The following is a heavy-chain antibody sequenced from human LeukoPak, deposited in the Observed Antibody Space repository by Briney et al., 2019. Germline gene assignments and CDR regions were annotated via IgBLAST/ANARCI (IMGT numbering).Heavy chain of an antibody. J-gene: IGHJ6*03. CDR1: GGSISSGSYY. CDR3: ARDRLEYSSGWRNYYYMDV. Sequence: SQTLSLTCTVSGGSISSGSYYWSWIRHPAGNGLEWIGRIYTSGSTNYNPSLKSRVTISVDTSKNQFSLKLSSVTAADTAVYYCARDRLEYSSGWRNYYYMDVWGKGTTVTISS. CDR2: IYTSGST. V-gene: IGHV4-61*02. D-gene: IGHD6-19*01.